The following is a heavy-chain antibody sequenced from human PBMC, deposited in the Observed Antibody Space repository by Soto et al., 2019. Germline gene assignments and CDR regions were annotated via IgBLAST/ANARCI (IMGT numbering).Heavy chain of an antibody. Sequence: ASVKVSCKASGGTFSSSSISWVRQAPGQGLEWMGGIIPIFGIANYAQKFQGRVTITADKSTSTAYMELSSLRAEDTAVYYCARDPNIVLVPAALRSYYYYYGMDVWGQGTTVTVSS. D-gene: IGHD2-2*01. CDR3: ARDPNIVLVPAALRSYYYYYGMDV. V-gene: IGHV1-69*10. CDR2: IIPIFGIA. CDR1: GGTFSSSS. J-gene: IGHJ6*02.